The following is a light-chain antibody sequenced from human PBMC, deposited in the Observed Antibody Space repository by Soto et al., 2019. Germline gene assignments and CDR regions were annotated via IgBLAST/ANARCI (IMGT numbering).Light chain of an antibody. CDR2: AAY. CDR1: QSISSY. J-gene: IGKJ5*01. V-gene: IGKV1-39*01. CDR3: QQSYSTRIT. Sequence: DIQMTQSPSSLSASVGDRFTITFRASQSISSYLTWYQQKPGKAPKLLIYAAYNLQSGVPSRFSGSGSGTDFTLTISSLQPEDFATYYCQQSYSTRITFGQGTRLEI.